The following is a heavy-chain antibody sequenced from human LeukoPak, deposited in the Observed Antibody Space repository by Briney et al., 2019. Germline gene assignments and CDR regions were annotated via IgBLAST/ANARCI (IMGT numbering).Heavy chain of an antibody. Sequence: ASVKVSCKAPGYTFTSYAMHWVRQAPGQRLEWMGWINAGNGNTKYSQKFQGRVTITRDTSASTAYMELSSLRSEDTAVYYCASGYDYVWGSYRYSWFDLWGQGTLVTVSS. J-gene: IGHJ5*02. CDR2: INAGNGNT. V-gene: IGHV1-3*01. CDR1: GYTFTSYA. CDR3: ASGYDYVWGSYRYSWFDL. D-gene: IGHD3-16*02.